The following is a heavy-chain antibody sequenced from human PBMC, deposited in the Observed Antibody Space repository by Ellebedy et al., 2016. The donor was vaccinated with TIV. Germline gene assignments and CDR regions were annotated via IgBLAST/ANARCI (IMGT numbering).Heavy chain of an antibody. V-gene: IGHV3-23*01. J-gene: IGHJ5*02. D-gene: IGHD3-16*01. CDR2: ISGSGGST. Sequence: GGSLRLXXAASGFTFSSYAMSWVRQAPGKGLEWVSAISGSGGSTYYADSVKGRFTISRDNSKNTLYLQMNSLRAEDTAVYYCAKDLSYLGALTLFDPWGQGTLVTVSS. CDR3: AKDLSYLGALTLFDP. CDR1: GFTFSSYA.